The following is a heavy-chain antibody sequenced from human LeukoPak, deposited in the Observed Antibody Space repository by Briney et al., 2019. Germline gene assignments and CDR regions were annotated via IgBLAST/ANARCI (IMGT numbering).Heavy chain of an antibody. J-gene: IGHJ4*02. V-gene: IGHV3-30*18. CDR3: AKVAKEVATIEDFDY. Sequence: GGSLRLSCAASGFNFSRSGMHWVRQAPGKGLEWVAAISYDGSKKYYADSVKGRFTVSRDNSKNTLYLQMNSLRAEDTAVYYCAKVAKEVATIEDFDYWGQGTLVTVSS. CDR1: GFNFSRSG. D-gene: IGHD5-12*01. CDR2: ISYDGSKK.